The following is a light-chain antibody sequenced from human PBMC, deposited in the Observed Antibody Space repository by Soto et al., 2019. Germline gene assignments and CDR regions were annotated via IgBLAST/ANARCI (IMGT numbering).Light chain of an antibody. CDR2: QDS. Sequence: SYELTQPPSVSVSPGQTASITCSGDKLGDKYACWYHQKPGQSPVLVIYQDSKRPSGIPERFSGSNSGNTATLTISGTQAMDEADYYCKAGDSSTPGVFRTGTKVTVL. V-gene: IGLV3-1*01. CDR3: KAGDSSTPGV. CDR1: KLGDKY. J-gene: IGLJ1*01.